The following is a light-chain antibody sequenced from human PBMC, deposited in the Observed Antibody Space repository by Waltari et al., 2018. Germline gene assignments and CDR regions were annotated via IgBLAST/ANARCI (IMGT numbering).Light chain of an antibody. J-gene: IGKJ2*01. CDR3: QQRNSWPPT. CDR1: QDVSSY. Sequence: VLTQSPATLSSSPGESSNLSCRASQDVSSYLAWYQHKPGQAHRFLLYDASNRAPGIPARFSGRGSGTACALNISSLESEDFAVYYCQQRNSWPPTFGQGTKLEIK. CDR2: DAS. V-gene: IGKV3-11*01.